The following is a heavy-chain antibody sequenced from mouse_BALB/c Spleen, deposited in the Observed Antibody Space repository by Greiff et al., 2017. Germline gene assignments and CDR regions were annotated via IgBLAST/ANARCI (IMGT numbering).Heavy chain of an antibody. CDR1: GFTFSSFG. J-gene: IGHJ3*01. Sequence: EVMLVESGGGLVQPGGSRKLSCAASGFTFSSFGMHWVRQAPEKGLEWVAYISSGSSTIYYADTVKGRFTISRDNPKNTLFLQMTSLRSEDTAMYYCARFGVYYDYGAYWGQGTLVTVSA. V-gene: IGHV5-17*02. CDR2: ISSGSSTI. CDR3: ARFGVYYDYGAY. D-gene: IGHD2-4*01.